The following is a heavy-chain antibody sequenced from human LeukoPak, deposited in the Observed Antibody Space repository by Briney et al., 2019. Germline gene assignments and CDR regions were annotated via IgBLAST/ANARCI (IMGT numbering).Heavy chain of an antibody. CDR2: IYSGGST. D-gene: IGHD6-19*01. J-gene: IGHJ4*02. CDR1: GFTVSSNY. V-gene: IGHV3-53*01. Sequence: GGSLRLSCAASGFTVSSNYMSRIRQAPGKGLEWVSVIYSGGSTDYADSVKGRFTISRDNSKNTLYLQMNSLRAEDTAVYYCARDSSGWYYFDYWGQGTLVTVSS. CDR3: ARDSSGWYYFDY.